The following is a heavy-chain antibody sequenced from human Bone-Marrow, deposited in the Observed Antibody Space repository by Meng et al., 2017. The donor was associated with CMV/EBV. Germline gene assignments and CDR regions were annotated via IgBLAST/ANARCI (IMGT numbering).Heavy chain of an antibody. V-gene: IGHV1-69*10. CDR3: ARPFTMTP. CDR2: IIPILGIA. Sequence: SVKVSCKASGYTFTSYYMHWVRQAPGQGLEWMGGIIPILGIANYAQKFQGRVTITADKSTSTAYMELSSLRSEDTAVYYCARPFTMTPWGQGTRVTVSS. CDR1: GYTFTSYY. D-gene: IGHD3-22*01. J-gene: IGHJ4*02.